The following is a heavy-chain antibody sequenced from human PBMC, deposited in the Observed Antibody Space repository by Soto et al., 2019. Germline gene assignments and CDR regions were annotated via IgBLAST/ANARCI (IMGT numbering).Heavy chain of an antibody. CDR3: AREGVSGSYRYYAMDV. CDR1: GGTFSSYT. D-gene: IGHD3-16*02. CDR2: IIPIFGTA. V-gene: IGHV1-69*12. J-gene: IGHJ6*02. Sequence: QVQLVQSGAEVKKPGSSVKVSCKASGGTFSSYTITWVRQAPGQGLEWMGGIIPIFGTANYAQKFQGRVTITADESTSTAYMELSSLRSEDTAVYYCAREGVSGSYRYYAMDVWGQGTTVTVSS.